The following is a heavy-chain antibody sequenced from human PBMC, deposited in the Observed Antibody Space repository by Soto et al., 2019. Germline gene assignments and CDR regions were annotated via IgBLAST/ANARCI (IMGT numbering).Heavy chain of an antibody. J-gene: IGHJ4*02. V-gene: IGHV3-74*01. Sequence: EVQLVESGGGSVQPGGSLRLSCASSGFTFSGFWMHWVRQGPRMGLVWVSGIKSDGTNTAYADSVRGRFTISRDNAKDTLYLQMNSLRAEDTAVYYCVRDGWAVAENWGQGTLVTVSS. CDR3: VRDGWAVAEN. CDR1: GFTFSGFW. CDR2: IKSDGTNT. D-gene: IGHD6-19*01.